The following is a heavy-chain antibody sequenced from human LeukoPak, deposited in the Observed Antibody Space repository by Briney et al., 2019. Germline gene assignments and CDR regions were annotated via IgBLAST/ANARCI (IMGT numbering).Heavy chain of an antibody. Sequence: SETLSLTCTVSGGSTSSYYWSWIRRPPGKGLEWIGYIYYSGSTNYNPSLKSRVTISVDTSKNQFSLKLNSVTAADTAIYYCTRGSRYCSSGSCYGWFDAWGQGTLVTVSS. CDR2: IYYSGST. J-gene: IGHJ5*02. CDR3: TRGSRYCSSGSCYGWFDA. D-gene: IGHD2-15*01. V-gene: IGHV4-59*01. CDR1: GGSTSSYY.